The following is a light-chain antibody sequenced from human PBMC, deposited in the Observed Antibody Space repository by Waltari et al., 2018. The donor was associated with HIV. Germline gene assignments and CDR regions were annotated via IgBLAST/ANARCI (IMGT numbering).Light chain of an antibody. CDR2: LNS. J-gene: IGKJ1*01. CDR1: RSLLHSAGDTC. Sequence: VMTQSPVVLSVPPGAPASISCKSDRSLLHSAGDTCVNWYVQRPGQSPELLIFLNSNRASGVADRFSGSGSGTDFTLRIGRVEAEDTAIYYCMQTLEIPWTFGQGTRLEI. CDR3: MQTLEIPWT. V-gene: IGKV2-28*01.